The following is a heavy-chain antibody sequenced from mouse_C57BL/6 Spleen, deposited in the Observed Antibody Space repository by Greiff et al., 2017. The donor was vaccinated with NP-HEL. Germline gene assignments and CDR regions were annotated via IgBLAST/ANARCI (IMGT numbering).Heavy chain of an antibody. CDR3: ARWAYYSNLCCAKDY. Sequence: VKLEQSGAELMKPGASVKLSCKASGYTFTGYWIDWVKQRPGQGLEWIGVIDPGNGSTNYNEKFKGKATFTADTSSNTAYMQLSSLTTEVSAIDDWARWAYYSNLCCAKDYWGQGTSVTVAS. D-gene: IGHD2-5*01. CDR1: GYTFTGYW. V-gene: IGHV1-9*01. CDR2: IDPGNGST. J-gene: IGHJ4*01.